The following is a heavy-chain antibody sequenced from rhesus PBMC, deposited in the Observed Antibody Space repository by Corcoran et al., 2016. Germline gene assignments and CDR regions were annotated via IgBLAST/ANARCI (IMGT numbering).Heavy chain of an antibody. CDR2: ISGSGGST. CDR1: GGSISSHY. V-gene: IGHV4-173*01. J-gene: IGHJ4*01. Sequence: QLQLQESGPGLVKPSETLSLTCAVPGGSISSHYWSWIRRPPGKGREWIGRISGSGGSTDYNPSLKSRVTISTATSKNKFSLKLRSVTAADTAVYYCSREGSGWSAAPDYWGQGVLVTVSS. CDR3: SREGSGWSAAPDY. D-gene: IGHD6S26*01.